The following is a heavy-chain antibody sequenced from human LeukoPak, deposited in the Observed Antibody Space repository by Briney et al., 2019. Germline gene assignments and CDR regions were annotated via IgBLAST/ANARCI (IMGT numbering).Heavy chain of an antibody. V-gene: IGHV3-7*01. Sequence: PGGSLRLSCVVSGFTFSSYSMIWVRQAPGKGLQWVANMKKDGSETKYVDSVKGRFTISRDNAKNSLFLQMNSLRAEDTAVYFCGRHRSASGTYFIDYWGQGTLVSVSS. CDR1: GFTFSSYS. CDR2: MKKDGSET. D-gene: IGHD3-10*01. CDR3: GRHRSASGTYFIDY. J-gene: IGHJ4*02.